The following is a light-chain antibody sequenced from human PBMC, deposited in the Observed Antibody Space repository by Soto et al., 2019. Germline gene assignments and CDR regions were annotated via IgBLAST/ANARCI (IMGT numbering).Light chain of an antibody. CDR2: GAS. Sequence: EIVMTKSAATLSVSQGERATLSCRAGQSVSSNLACYQQKPGQAPRLLSYGASTRATGIPARFSGSGSGTEFTLTISSLQSEDFAVYYCQQYNNWPRTFGQGTKVDI. CDR1: QSVSSN. CDR3: QQYNNWPRT. V-gene: IGKV3-15*01. J-gene: IGKJ1*01.